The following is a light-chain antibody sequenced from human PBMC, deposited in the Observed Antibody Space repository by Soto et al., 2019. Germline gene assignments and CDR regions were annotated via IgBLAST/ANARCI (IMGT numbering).Light chain of an antibody. Sequence: DIQLTQSHSTLSASVGDTVPLTCRASQSISTWLAWYQQKPGKAPNLLIYETSTLKSGIPSRFSGSGSGTEFTLTISSLQPDDFATYYCQQYKGYSGTFGQGTKVDI. CDR3: QQYKGYSGT. V-gene: IGKV1-5*01. J-gene: IGKJ2*01. CDR1: QSISTW. CDR2: ETS.